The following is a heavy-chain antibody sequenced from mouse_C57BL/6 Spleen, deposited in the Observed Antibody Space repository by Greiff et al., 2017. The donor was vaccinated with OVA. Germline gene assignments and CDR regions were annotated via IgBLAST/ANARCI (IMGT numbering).Heavy chain of an antibody. CDR1: GFTFSDYG. Sequence: EVQVVESGGGLVKPGGSLKLSCAASGFTFSDYGMHWVRQAPEKGLEWVAYISSGSSTIYYADTVKGRFTISRDNAKNTLFLQMTSLRTEDTAMYYCARSYDGTSNGYFDVWGTGTTVTVSS. D-gene: IGHD2-3*01. CDR2: ISSGSSTI. CDR3: ARSYDGTSNGYFDV. J-gene: IGHJ1*03. V-gene: IGHV5-17*01.